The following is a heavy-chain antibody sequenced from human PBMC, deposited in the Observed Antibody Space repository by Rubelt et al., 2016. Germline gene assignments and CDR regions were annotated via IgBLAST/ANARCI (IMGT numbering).Heavy chain of an antibody. D-gene: IGHD1-14*01. Sequence: QVQLQESGPGLVKPSQTLSLTCAVSGGSISSGGYSWSWIRQPPGKGLEWIGYIYYSGSTYYNSSLKSRVTISLDTSKNKFSRKLSSGTAADTAVYYCAASTARLTTDFDYWGQGTLVTVSS. CDR2: IYYSGST. J-gene: IGHJ4*02. CDR1: GGSISSGGYS. CDR3: AASTARLTTDFDY. V-gene: IGHV4-30-4*07.